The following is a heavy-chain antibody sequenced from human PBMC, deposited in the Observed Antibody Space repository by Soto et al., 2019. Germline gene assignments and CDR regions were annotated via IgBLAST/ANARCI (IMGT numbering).Heavy chain of an antibody. D-gene: IGHD3-22*01. CDR1: GDSISSGDNY. CDR3: ARGKYYYDSSGYYGAFDI. J-gene: IGHJ3*02. V-gene: IGHV4-30-4*01. Sequence: NPSETLSLTCTVSGDSISSGDNYWTWIRQPPGKGLEWIGFIYYSGSTYYNPSLQSRVIISVDTSKNQFSLKLSSVTAADTAVYYCARGKYYYDSSGYYGAFDIWGQGTMVTVSS. CDR2: IYYSGST.